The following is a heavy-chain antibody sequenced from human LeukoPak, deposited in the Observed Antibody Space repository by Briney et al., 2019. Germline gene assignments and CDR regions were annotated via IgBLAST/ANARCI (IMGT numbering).Heavy chain of an antibody. V-gene: IGHV3-21*01. CDR3: ANHLACGSTSCPPFDS. CDR1: GLTFSTYS. CDR2: ISDRGTYI. Sequence: GGSLRLSCTASGLTFSTYSMNWVRQAPGKGLEWVASISDRGTYIYYADSVKGRFTISRDNAKNSLYLQMNSLRAEDTAVYYCANHLACGSTSCPPFDSWGQGTLVTVSS. D-gene: IGHD2-2*01. J-gene: IGHJ4*02.